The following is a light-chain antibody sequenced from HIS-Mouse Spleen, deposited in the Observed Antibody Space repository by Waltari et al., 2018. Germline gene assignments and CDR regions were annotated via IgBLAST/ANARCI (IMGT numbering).Light chain of an antibody. CDR1: RGPSNYK. CDR2: EGTGGMVG. V-gene: IGLV9-49*01. J-gene: IGLJ3*02. Sequence: QPVLTQPPSASASLGASVTLPCTLSRGPSNYKVARYRQRPGKGPRVVMSEGTGGMVGSKGDGFPVRFSVLGSGLNRYLTIKNIQEEDESDYHCGADHGSGSNFVWVFGGGTKLTVL. CDR3: GADHGSGSNFVWV.